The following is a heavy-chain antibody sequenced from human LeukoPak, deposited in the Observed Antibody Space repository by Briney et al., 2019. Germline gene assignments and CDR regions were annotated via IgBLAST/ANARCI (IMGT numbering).Heavy chain of an antibody. D-gene: IGHD3-3*01. V-gene: IGHV3-74*01. CDR1: GFTFSSYW. CDR2: INSDGSST. Sequence: GGSLRLSCAASGFTFSSYWMHWVRQAPGKGLVWVSRINSDGSSTSYADSVKGRFIISRDNTKNTLYLQMNSLRAEDTAVYYCAKDYYDFWSGYYSHFDYWGQGTLVTVSS. CDR3: AKDYYDFWSGYYSHFDY. J-gene: IGHJ4*02.